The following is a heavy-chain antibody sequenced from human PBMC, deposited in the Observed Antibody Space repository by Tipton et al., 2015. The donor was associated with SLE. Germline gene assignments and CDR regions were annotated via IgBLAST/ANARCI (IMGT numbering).Heavy chain of an antibody. J-gene: IGHJ5*02. Sequence: TLSLTCTVSGGSINTYFWSWIRQPPGKGLEWIGYVYGSGSTHYNPSPTNRVTMSVETSKNQFSLRLSSVTAAVTAVYYCARLEDPFGIFGVPKGWFAPWGQGTLVTVSS. D-gene: IGHD3-3*01. CDR1: GGSINTYF. CDR3: ARLEDPFGIFGVPKGWFAP. CDR2: VYGSGST. V-gene: IGHV4-59*01.